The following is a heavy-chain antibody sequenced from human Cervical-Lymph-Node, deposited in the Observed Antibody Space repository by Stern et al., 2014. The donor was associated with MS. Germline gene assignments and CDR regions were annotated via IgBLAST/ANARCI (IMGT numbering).Heavy chain of an antibody. CDR3: ARPWGFGELRDAFDI. CDR2: IHPGDSDT. D-gene: IGHD3-10*01. J-gene: IGHJ3*02. V-gene: IGHV5-51*01. CDR1: GYSFTSYW. Sequence: EVQLVQSGAEVKKPGESLKISCKGSGYSFTSYWIGWVRQMPGKGLELMGIIHPGDSDTRSSPSFQGQVTISADKSISTAYLQWSSLKASDTAMYYCARPWGFGELRDAFDIWGQGTMVTVSS.